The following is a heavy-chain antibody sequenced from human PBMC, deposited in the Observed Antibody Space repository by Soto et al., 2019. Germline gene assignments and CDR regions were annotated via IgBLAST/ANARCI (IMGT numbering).Heavy chain of an antibody. Sequence: QVQLVQSGAEVKKPGASVKVSCKASGFIFTNFFMHWVRQAPGQGPEWMGVINPSGRPSSIAQKFQGRQAMTRVRPTFTGFMELNSRTSEDTAISYCVRDNSATVPATPRDETTDWRGWWFDPWGQGTLVTVSS. CDR2: INPSGRPS. D-gene: IGHD1-1*01. CDR1: GFIFTNFF. V-gene: IGHV1-46*01. J-gene: IGHJ5*02. CDR3: VRDNSATVPATPRDETTDWRGWWFDP.